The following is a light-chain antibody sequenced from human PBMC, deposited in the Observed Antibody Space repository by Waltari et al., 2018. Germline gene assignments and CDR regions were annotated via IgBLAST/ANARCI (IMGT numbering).Light chain of an antibody. CDR3: SSYTSTTTLVV. J-gene: IGLJ2*01. Sequence: QSALTQPASVSGSPGQSLTISRTVTSTDVGGSNFVSWHQQFPGKAPQLIIYDVSHRPSGVSNRFSGSKSGNTASLTISGLQAEDEADYYCSSYTSTTTLVVFGGGTKLTVL. CDR2: DVS. V-gene: IGLV2-14*01. CDR1: STDVGGSNF.